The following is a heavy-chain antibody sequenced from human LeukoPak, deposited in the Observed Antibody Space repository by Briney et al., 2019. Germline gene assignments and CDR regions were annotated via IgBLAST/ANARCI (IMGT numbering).Heavy chain of an antibody. CDR3: ATGGTKTATGRMGY. V-gene: IGHV3-48*03. D-gene: IGHD1-1*01. CDR2: ISSSGDSI. CDR1: GFTFRSFE. Sequence: GGSLRLSCAASGFTFRSFEMNWVRQAPEKGLEWVSSISSSGDSIYYADSVRGRFTISRDNSKNTYLQMNSLRPEDTAVYYCATGGTKTATGRMGYWGQGTLVTVSS. J-gene: IGHJ4*02.